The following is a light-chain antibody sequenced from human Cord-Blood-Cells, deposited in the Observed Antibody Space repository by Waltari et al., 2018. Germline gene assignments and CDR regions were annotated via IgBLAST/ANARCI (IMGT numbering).Light chain of an antibody. J-gene: IGKJ3*01. CDR1: QSISSY. Sequence: DIQMTLCPSSLSASVRDRITITCRASQSISSYLNWYQQKPGKAPKLLIYTASSLQSGVPSRFSGSGSGTDFTLTISSLQPEDFAAYYCQQSYSTPFTFGPGTKVDIK. CDR2: TAS. CDR3: QQSYSTPFT. V-gene: IGKV1-39*01.